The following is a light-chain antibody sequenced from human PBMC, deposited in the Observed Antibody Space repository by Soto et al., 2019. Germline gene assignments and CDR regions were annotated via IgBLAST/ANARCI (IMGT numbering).Light chain of an antibody. J-gene: IGKJ2*03. CDR2: ETS. CDR1: QSVSSNY. V-gene: IGKV3-20*01. Sequence: EIVLTQSPGTLSLSLGERATLSCRASQSVSSNYLAWYQQKPGQAPRLLIYETSSRATGIPDRFSGSGSGTDFTLSISRLAPEDFAVYYCQQYGNGNSPRYSFGQGTRLEIK. CDR3: QQYGNGNSPRYS.